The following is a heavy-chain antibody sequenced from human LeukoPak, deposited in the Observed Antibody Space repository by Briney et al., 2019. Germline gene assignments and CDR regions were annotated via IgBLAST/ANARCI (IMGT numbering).Heavy chain of an antibody. CDR3: TRDGRMAAARFDY. CDR1: GFTFSRYW. CDR2: IRGKAYGGTT. V-gene: IGHV3-49*04. D-gene: IGHD6-13*01. Sequence: GGSLRLSCAASGFTFSRYWMAWVRQAPGKGLEWVGFIRGKAYGGTTEYAASVKGRFTISRDDSKSIAYLQMNSLKTEDTAVYYCTRDGRMAAARFDYWGQGTLVTVSS. J-gene: IGHJ4*02.